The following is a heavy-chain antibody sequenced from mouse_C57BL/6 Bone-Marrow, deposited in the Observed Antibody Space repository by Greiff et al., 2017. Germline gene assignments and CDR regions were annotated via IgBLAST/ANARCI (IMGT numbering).Heavy chain of an antibody. CDR2: ILPGSGST. V-gene: IGHV1-9*01. J-gene: IGHJ4*01. D-gene: IGHD2-3*01. CDR3: ARYDGYYPYAMGY. CDR1: GYTFTGYW. Sequence: VQLQESGAELMKPGASVKLSCKATGYTFTGYWIEWVKQRPGHGLEWIGEILPGSGSTTYNEKFKGKATFTADTSSNTAYMKLSSLTTEDSAIYYGARYDGYYPYAMGYWGEGTSGTISS.